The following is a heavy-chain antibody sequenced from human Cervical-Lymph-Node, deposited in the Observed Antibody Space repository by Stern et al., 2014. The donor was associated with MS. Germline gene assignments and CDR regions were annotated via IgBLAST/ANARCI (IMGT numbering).Heavy chain of an antibody. D-gene: IGHD5-24*01. CDR2: LYYSGNT. CDR1: GGSISSNY. J-gene: IGHJ4*02. Sequence: VQLVESGPGLVKPSETLSLTCTVSGGSISSNYWSWIRQPPGKGLEWIGYLYYSGNTNYNPSLKSRVPTSVDPSKNHFSLSPSSVTAADTAVYYCARHGPPRRRDDSNHPNFDYWGPGTLVAVSS. V-gene: IGHV4-59*08. CDR3: ARHGPPRRRDDSNHPNFDY.